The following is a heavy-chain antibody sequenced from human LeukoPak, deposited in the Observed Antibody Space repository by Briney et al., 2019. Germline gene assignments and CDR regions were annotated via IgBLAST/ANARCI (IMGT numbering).Heavy chain of an antibody. D-gene: IGHD3-22*01. Sequence: GESLKISCKGSGYSFTSYWIGWVRQMPGEGLEWMGIIYPGDSDTRYSPSFQGQVTISADKSISTAYLQWSSLKASDTAMYYCARHDENYYDSSGPADIWGQGTMVTVSS. V-gene: IGHV5-51*01. CDR2: IYPGDSDT. CDR3: ARHDENYYDSSGPADI. J-gene: IGHJ3*02. CDR1: GYSFTSYW.